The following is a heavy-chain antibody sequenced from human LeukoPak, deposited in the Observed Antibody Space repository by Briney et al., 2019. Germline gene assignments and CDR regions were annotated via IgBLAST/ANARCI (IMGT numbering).Heavy chain of an antibody. J-gene: IGHJ2*01. CDR1: GFTFRSYG. Sequence: GGSLRLSCAASGFTFRSYGMQWVRQAPGKGLEWVALILYDGTNKYYADSVKGRFTISRANSKNTLYLQMNSLRSEDTAVYYCAKDFDRGSGSQYFDLWGRGTLVTVSS. CDR3: AKDFDRGSGSQYFDL. D-gene: IGHD3-10*01. V-gene: IGHV3-30*18. CDR2: ILYDGTNK.